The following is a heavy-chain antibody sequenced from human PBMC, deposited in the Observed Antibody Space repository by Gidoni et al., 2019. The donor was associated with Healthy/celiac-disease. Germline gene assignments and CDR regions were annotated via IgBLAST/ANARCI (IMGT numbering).Heavy chain of an antibody. Sequence: EVQLVESGGGLVKPGGSLSLSCAASGFTFSSYSMNWVRQAPGKGLEWVSSISSSSSYIYYADSVKGRFTISRDNAKNSLYLQMNSLRAEDTAAYYCARAGAVAGGGFDYWGQGTLVTVSS. CDR1: GFTFSSYS. V-gene: IGHV3-21*01. CDR2: ISSSSSYI. D-gene: IGHD6-19*01. J-gene: IGHJ4*02. CDR3: ARAGAVAGGGFDY.